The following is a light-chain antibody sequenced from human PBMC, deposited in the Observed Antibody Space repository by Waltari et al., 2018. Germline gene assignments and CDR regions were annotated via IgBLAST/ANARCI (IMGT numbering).Light chain of an antibody. V-gene: IGLV1-44*01. CDR2: YNN. CDR1: SSNIGSYA. Sequence: QSVLTQPPSVSGTPGQRVTISCPGSSSNIGSYAVNWYQQFPGTAPKLLIYYNNQRPSGVPDRCSGSKSGTSASLAISGLQSADEADYHCSAWDDSLNAWVFGGGTRLTVL. J-gene: IGLJ3*02. CDR3: SAWDDSLNAWV.